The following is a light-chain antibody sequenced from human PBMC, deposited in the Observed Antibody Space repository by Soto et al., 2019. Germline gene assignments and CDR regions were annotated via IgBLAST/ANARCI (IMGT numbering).Light chain of an antibody. CDR1: QSVGTY. CDR2: GAS. Sequence: EIVLTQSPGTLSLSPGERATLSCRASQSVGTYLAWYQQKPGLAPSLLIYGASSRATGIPDRFSGSGSGTDFTLTISRLEPEDFATYYCQQYNSYSPLTFGGGTKVDIK. CDR3: QQYNSYSPLT. V-gene: IGKV3-20*01. J-gene: IGKJ4*01.